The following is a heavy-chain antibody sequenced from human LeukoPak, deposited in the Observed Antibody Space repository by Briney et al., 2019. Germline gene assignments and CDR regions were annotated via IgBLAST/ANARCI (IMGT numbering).Heavy chain of an antibody. J-gene: IGHJ4*02. CDR3: ARLVLSYGNAFDH. Sequence: SETLSLTCTVSSGSISGSDYYWCWIRQPPGEGLEWIGSINYSGNTYYDSSLRSRVTISVDTSKNHFSLRLSSVTAADTAVYYCARLVLSYGNAFDHWGQGTLVTVSS. V-gene: IGHV4-39*02. D-gene: IGHD3-16*01. CDR1: SGSISGSDYY. CDR2: INYSGNT.